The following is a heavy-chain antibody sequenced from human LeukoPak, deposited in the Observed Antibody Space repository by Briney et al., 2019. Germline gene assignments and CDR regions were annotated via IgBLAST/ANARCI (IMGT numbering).Heavy chain of an antibody. CDR3: SSGTLTELDY. D-gene: IGHD4-11*01. CDR1: GFTFRSYS. CDR2: ISSNGGST. Sequence: GGSLRLSCAASGFTFRSYSMHWVRQAPGKGLEHVSAISSNGGSTYYANSMKGRFTISRDNSKNTLFLQMGSLRAEDMAVYYCSSGTLTELDYWGQGTLVTVSS. J-gene: IGHJ4*02. V-gene: IGHV3-64*01.